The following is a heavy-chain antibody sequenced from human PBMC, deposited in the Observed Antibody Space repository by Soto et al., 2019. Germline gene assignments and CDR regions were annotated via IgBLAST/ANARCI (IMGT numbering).Heavy chain of an antibody. J-gene: IGHJ6*01. D-gene: IGHD3-22*01. V-gene: IGHV5-51*01. Sequence: GASLKISCKGSGYSFTSYWIGWVRQMPGKGLEWMGIIYPGDSDTRYSPSFQGQVTISADKSISTAYLQWSSLKASDTAMYYCARHNGYYESSGYTYYYYGKDFWGQGNTGTVAS. CDR2: IYPGDSDT. CDR1: GYSFTSYW. CDR3: ARHNGYYESSGYTYYYYGKDF.